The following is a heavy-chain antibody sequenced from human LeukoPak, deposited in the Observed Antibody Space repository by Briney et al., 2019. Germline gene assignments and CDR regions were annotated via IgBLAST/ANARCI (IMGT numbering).Heavy chain of an antibody. CDR1: GYTFTSYG. CDR2: ISAYNGNT. D-gene: IGHD3-22*01. V-gene: IGHV1-18*01. CDR3: ARLWSYYDNSGFFEDY. Sequence: ASVKVSCKASGYTFTSYGISWVRQAPGQGLEWMGWISAYNGNTNYAQKLQGRVTMTTDTSTSTAYMELSSLKSEDTAVYYCARLWSYYDNSGFFEDYWGQGTLVTVSS. J-gene: IGHJ4*02.